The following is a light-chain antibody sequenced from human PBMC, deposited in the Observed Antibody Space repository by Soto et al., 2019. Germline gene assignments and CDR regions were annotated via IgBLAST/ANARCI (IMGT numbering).Light chain of an antibody. CDR2: AAS. Sequence: DIQMTHSPSSLSASVGGRVTITCQASQDIRNYLNWYQHKPGKPPQLLISAASNLDPGVSSSFSGSGCGTYFTFTISGLQPGDRATYFCQQYDELPYTFGGGTRLE. V-gene: IGKV1-33*01. CDR3: QQYDELPYT. J-gene: IGKJ2*01. CDR1: QDIRNY.